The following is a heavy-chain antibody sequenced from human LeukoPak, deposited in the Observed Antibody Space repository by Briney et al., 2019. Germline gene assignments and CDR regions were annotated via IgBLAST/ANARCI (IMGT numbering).Heavy chain of an antibody. Sequence: GGSLRLSCAASGFTFNIYTMNWVRQAPGKGLEWVSSITGDTHYKYYADSLKGRFTISRDNAKNSLYLQMNNLRVDDTAIYFCARLPKNDYGDRSAFDYWGLGTLLTVSS. V-gene: IGHV3-21*06. CDR3: ARLPKNDYGDRSAFDY. CDR1: GFTFNIYT. CDR2: ITGDTHYK. D-gene: IGHD4-17*01. J-gene: IGHJ4*02.